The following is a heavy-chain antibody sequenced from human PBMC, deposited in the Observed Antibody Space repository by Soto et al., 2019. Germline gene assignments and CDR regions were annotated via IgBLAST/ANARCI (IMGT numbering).Heavy chain of an antibody. Sequence: GAPVKVSCKASCYNFYSYCISWVRKAPGQGLEWMGWISAYNGNTNYAQKLQGRVTMTTDTSTSTAYMELRSLRSDDTAVYYCATPYKWNLHYAFDIWGQGTTVTVSS. V-gene: IGHV1-18*01. CDR1: CYNFYSYC. CDR2: ISAYNGNT. J-gene: IGHJ3*02. D-gene: IGHD1-20*01. CDR3: ATPYKWNLHYAFDI.